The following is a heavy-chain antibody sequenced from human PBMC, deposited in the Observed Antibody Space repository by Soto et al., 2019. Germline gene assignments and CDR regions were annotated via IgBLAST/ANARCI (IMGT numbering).Heavy chain of an antibody. CDR3: ARVVHWFDP. CDR2: VFHSSST. J-gene: IGHJ5*02. CDR1: GDSVTSDGFS. D-gene: IGHD2-8*01. Sequence: TLSLSCVVSGDSVTSDGFSWGWIRQPPGQALEWLGYVFHSSSTHYNPALESRVTMSLDRSNNQISLRLTSVSAADTAVYFCARVVHWFDPWGQGLPVTVSS. V-gene: IGHV4-30-2*01.